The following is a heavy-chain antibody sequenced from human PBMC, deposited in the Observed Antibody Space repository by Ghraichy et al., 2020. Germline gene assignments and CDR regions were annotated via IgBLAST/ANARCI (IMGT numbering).Heavy chain of an antibody. CDR2: INSDGGST. CDR1: GFTFSSYW. J-gene: IGHJ6*02. CDR3: VKDLVGGGFGAYGMDV. Sequence: GGSLRLSCAASGFTFSSYWMHWVRQAPGKGLVWVSRINSDGGSTTYADSVKGRFTISKDNAKNTLYLQMNNLRAEDTAVYYCVKDLVGGGFGAYGMDVWGQGTTVTVSS. D-gene: IGHD2-21*01. V-gene: IGHV3-74*01.